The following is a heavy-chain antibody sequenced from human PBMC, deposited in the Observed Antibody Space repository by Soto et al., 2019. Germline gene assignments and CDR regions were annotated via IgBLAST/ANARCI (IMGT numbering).Heavy chain of an antibody. Sequence: PWGALRLSGAASGVTLDEYSMHWVRQAPGKGLEGVSGISWNRGRIVYADSVKGRFTISRDNAKNSLYLQMNSLRAAHTAVYYCARARPPLDCSGGSCYSIGHAFDIWGQGTMVTVS. CDR2: ISWNRGRI. V-gene: IGHV3-9*01. CDR1: GVTLDEYS. J-gene: IGHJ3*02. CDR3: ARARPPLDCSGGSCYSIGHAFDI. D-gene: IGHD2-15*01.